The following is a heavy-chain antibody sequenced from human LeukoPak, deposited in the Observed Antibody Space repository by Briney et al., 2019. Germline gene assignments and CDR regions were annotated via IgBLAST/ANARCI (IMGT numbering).Heavy chain of an antibody. CDR2: INTNTGNP. CDR3: ARVPFVVMGVTGNWFDP. Sequence: ASVKVSCKASGYIFTGYYMHWVRQAPGQGLEWMGWINTNTGNPTYAQGFTGRFVFSLDILVNTAYLQISSLKAEDTAVYYCARVPFVVMGVTGNWFDPWGQGTLVTVSS. CDR1: GYIFTGYY. J-gene: IGHJ5*02. V-gene: IGHV7-4-1*02. D-gene: IGHD2-8*01.